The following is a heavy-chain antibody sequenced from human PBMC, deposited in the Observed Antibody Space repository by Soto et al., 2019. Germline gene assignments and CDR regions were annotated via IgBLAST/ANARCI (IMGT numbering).Heavy chain of an antibody. J-gene: IGHJ6*02. Sequence: PSETLSLTCTVSGVSISSYYWSWIRQPPGKGLEWIGYIYYSGSTNYNPSLKSRVTISVDTSKNQFSLKLSSVTAADTAVYYCARDLRHSSGWLPSYGMDVWGQGTTVTVSS. CDR2: IYYSGST. CDR3: ARDLRHSSGWLPSYGMDV. V-gene: IGHV4-59*01. D-gene: IGHD6-19*01. CDR1: GVSISSYY.